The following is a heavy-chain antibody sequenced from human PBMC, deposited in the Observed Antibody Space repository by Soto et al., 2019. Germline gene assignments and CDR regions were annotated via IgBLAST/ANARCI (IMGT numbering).Heavy chain of an antibody. CDR3: ARLTYYDIQIYFDY. CDR1: GYTFTSYG. V-gene: IGHV1-18*01. J-gene: IGHJ4*02. Sequence: ASVKVSCKASGYTFTSYGISWVRQAPGQGLEWMGWISAYNGNTNYAQKLQGRVTMTTDTSTSTAYMELRSLRSDDTAVYYCARLTYYDIQIYFDYWGQGTLVTVSS. D-gene: IGHD3-9*01. CDR2: ISAYNGNT.